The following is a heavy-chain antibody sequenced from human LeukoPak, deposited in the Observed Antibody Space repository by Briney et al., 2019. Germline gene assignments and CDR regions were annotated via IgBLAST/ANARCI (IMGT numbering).Heavy chain of an antibody. V-gene: IGHV4-31*03. CDR1: LASISSGGYY. CDR2: IYDSGTI. D-gene: IGHD4-11*01. Sequence: SETLSLTCTVSLASISSGGYYWSWIRQLPGKGLEWIGYIYDSGTIYSNPSLKSRLTLSVDTSKNQLSLRLTSVTAADTAVYYCASSYSNGWYDYWGQGTLVTVSS. J-gene: IGHJ4*02. CDR3: ASSYSNGWYDY.